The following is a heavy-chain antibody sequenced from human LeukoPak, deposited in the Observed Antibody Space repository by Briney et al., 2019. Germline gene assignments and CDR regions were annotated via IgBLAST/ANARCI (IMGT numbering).Heavy chain of an antibody. CDR2: ISYDGSNK. V-gene: IGHV3-30*04. J-gene: IGHJ6*03. Sequence: GRSLRLSCAASGFTFSSYAMHWVRQAPGKGLEWVAVISYDGSNKYYADSVKGRFTISRDNSKNTLYLQMNSLRAEDTAVYYCAKDGRDFLIPGYSYGYYYYYYMDVWGKGTTVTISS. CDR3: AKDGRDFLIPGYSYGYYYYYYMDV. CDR1: GFTFSSYA. D-gene: IGHD5-18*01.